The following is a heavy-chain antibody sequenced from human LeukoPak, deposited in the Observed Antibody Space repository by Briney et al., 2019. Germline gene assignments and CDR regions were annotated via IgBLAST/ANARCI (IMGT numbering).Heavy chain of an antibody. V-gene: IGHV4-59*08. CDR1: GGSISSYY. J-gene: IGHJ4*02. CDR3: ARLSYDSSGYYFDY. D-gene: IGHD3-22*01. CDR2: IYYSGST. Sequence: EASETLSLTCTVSGGSISSYYWSWIRQPPGKGLEWIGYIYYSGSTNYNPSLKSRVTISVDTSRNQFSLKLSSVTAADTAVYYCARLSYDSSGYYFDYWGQGTLVTVSS.